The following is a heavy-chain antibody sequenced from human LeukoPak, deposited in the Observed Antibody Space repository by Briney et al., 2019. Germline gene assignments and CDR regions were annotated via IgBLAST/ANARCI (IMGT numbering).Heavy chain of an antibody. CDR1: GFTFSSSA. J-gene: IGHJ5*01. D-gene: IGHD3-10*01. CDR2: ISGSGGST. V-gene: IGHV3-23*01. CDR3: AKGGYGSGNNWFDS. Sequence: GGPLRLSCAASGFTFSSSAMSWVRQAPGKGLEWVSAISGSGGSTYYADSVKGRFTISRDNSKNTLYLQMNSLRAEDTAAYYCAKGGYGSGNNWFDSWGQGTLVTVSA.